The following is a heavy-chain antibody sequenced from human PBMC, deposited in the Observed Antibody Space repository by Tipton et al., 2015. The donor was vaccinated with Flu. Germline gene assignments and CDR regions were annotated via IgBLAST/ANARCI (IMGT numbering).Heavy chain of an antibody. CDR2: ISSSSSYI. D-gene: IGHD3-3*01. V-gene: IGHV3-21*01. CDR3: ARGAPTYYDFWSGYYCDWFDP. Sequence: SLRLSCAASGFTFSSYSMNWVRQAPGKGLEWVSSISSSSSYIYYADSVKGRFTISRDNAKNSLYLQMNSLRAEDTAVYYCARGAPTYYDFWSGYYCDWFDPWGQGTLVTVSS. J-gene: IGHJ5*02. CDR1: GFTFSSYS.